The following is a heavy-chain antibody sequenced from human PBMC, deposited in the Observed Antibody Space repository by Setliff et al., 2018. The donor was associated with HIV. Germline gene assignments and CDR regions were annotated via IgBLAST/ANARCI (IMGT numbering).Heavy chain of an antibody. J-gene: IGHJ4*02. CDR2: IHISGTA. CDR3: ARDVMEWFGNYFDN. CDR1: GGSISSGSDY. Sequence: LSLTCTVSGGSISSGSDYWSWIRQPAGKGLEWIGQIHISGTANYNPSLKSRVTISIDTSKHQFSLKLTSVTAADTAVYYCARDVMEWFGNYFDNWGQGALVTVSS. D-gene: IGHD3-3*01. V-gene: IGHV4-61*09.